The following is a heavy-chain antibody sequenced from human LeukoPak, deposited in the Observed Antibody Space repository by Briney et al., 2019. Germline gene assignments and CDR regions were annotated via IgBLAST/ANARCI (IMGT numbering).Heavy chain of an antibody. V-gene: IGHV4-59*01. Sequence: SETLSLTCTYSGGSISPYHWSWIRQPPGKGLEYIGYIYYSGTTDYNPSLKSRVTISVDTSKNQFSLKVTSVSAADTAVYYCARIMQTPWGMDVWGQGTTVTVSS. CDR2: IYYSGTT. D-gene: IGHD4-23*01. CDR1: GGSISPYH. CDR3: ARIMQTPWGMDV. J-gene: IGHJ6*02.